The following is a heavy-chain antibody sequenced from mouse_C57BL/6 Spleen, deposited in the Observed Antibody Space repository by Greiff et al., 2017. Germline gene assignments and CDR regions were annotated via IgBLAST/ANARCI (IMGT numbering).Heavy chain of an antibody. CDR1: GYAFSSYW. CDR2: IYPGDGDT. Sequence: QVQLKESGAELVKPGASVKISCKASGYAFSSYWMNWVKQRPGKGLAWIGQIYPGDGDTNYNGKFKGKATLTADKSSSTAYMQLSSLTSEDAAVYFCARSAVVAPYYAMDYWGQGTSVTVSS. CDR3: ARSAVVAPYYAMDY. V-gene: IGHV1-80*01. D-gene: IGHD1-1*01. J-gene: IGHJ4*01.